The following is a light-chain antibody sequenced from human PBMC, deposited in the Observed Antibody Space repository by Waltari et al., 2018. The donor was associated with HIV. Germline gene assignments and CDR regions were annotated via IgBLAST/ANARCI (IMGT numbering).Light chain of an antibody. CDR3: QHFGSSHLT. CDR2: GAS. J-gene: IGKJ4*01. CDR1: QSVSSSY. Sequence: EIVLTQSPGTLSLSPGERGTLSCRASQSVSSSYLAWYQQKPGQAPRLLIYGASSRDTGIPDRFSGSGSGTDFTLSISGLEPEDFAVYYCQHFGSSHLTFGGGTKVEIK. V-gene: IGKV3-20*01.